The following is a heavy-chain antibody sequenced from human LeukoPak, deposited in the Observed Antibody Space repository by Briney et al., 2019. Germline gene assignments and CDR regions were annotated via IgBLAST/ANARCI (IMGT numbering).Heavy chain of an antibody. J-gene: IGHJ4*02. CDR2: IYNSGTT. Sequence: SETLSLTCTVSGGSISSYYWNWIRQPPGKGLEWIGYIYNSGTTSYNPSLKSRVTISVDTSNNQFSLKLSSVTAADTAMYYCAQSRGVLPYFNYWGQGTLVTVPS. V-gene: IGHV4-59*08. CDR3: AQSRGVLPYFNY. D-gene: IGHD3-10*01. CDR1: GGSISSYY.